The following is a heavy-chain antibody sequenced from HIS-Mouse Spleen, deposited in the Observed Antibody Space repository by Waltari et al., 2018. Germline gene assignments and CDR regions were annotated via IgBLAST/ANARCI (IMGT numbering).Heavy chain of an antibody. CDR2: IYYSWGT. CDR3: AREIPYSSSWYDWYFDL. Sequence: QLQLQESGPGLVKPSETLSLTCTVSGGSISSSSYYWGWIRQPPGKGLEWIGSIYYSWGTSYNPSLKGRVTISVDTSKNQFSLKLSSVTAADTAVYYCAREIPYSSSWYDWYFDLWGRGTLVTVSS. CDR1: GGSISSSSYY. D-gene: IGHD6-13*01. V-gene: IGHV4-39*07. J-gene: IGHJ2*01.